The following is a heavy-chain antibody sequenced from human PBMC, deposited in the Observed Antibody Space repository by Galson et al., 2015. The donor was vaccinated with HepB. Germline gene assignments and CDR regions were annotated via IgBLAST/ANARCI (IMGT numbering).Heavy chain of an antibody. CDR1: GFTFSSYG. CDR2: ISYDGSNK. CDR3: AKNPGIAAADV. Sequence: SLRLSCAASGFTFSSYGMHWVRQAPGKGLEWVAVISYDGSNKYYADSVKGRFTISRDNSKNTLYLQMNSLRAEDTAVYYCAKNPGIAAADVWGQGTTVTVSS. J-gene: IGHJ6*02. D-gene: IGHD6-13*01. V-gene: IGHV3-30*18.